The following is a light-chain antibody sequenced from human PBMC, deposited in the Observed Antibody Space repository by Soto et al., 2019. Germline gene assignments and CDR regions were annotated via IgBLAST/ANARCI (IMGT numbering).Light chain of an antibody. CDR1: QYISSW. V-gene: IGKV1-5*03. CDR3: QQYSSYPYT. Sequence: DIQMTQSPSTLSASVGDRVTITCRARQYISSWLAWYQQKPGKAPKLLIYKASTLESGVPSRFSGSGSGTEFTLTISNLQPDDFATYSCQQYSSYPYTFGQGTKLDI. J-gene: IGKJ2*01. CDR2: KAS.